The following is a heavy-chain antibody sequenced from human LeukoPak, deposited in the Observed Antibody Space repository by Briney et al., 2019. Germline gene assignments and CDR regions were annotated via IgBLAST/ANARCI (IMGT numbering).Heavy chain of an antibody. V-gene: IGHV1-24*01. CDR3: ATVFKDMAYRFDP. CDR1: GYTLTELS. Sequence: ASVKVSCKVSGYTLTELSMHWVRQAPGKGLEWMGRFDPEDGETIYAQNVQGRVTMTEDTSTDTAYMELSSLRSEDTAVYYCATVFKDMAYRFDPWGQRTL. J-gene: IGHJ5*02. D-gene: IGHD2-15*01. CDR2: FDPEDGET.